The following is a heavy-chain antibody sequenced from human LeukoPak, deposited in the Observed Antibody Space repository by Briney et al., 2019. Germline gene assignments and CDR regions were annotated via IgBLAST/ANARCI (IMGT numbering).Heavy chain of an antibody. V-gene: IGHV4-59*01. CDR3: ARDRSYAGYFDY. J-gene: IGHJ4*02. CDR2: IYYSGST. D-gene: IGHD1-26*01. Sequence: SEXLSLTCTVSGGSISSYYWSWLRQPPGKGLEGIGDIYYSGSTNYNPSLTSRGTISVDRCKNKCSLKLNSVTAADTAVYYCARDRSYAGYFDYWGQGTLVTVSS. CDR1: GGSISSYY.